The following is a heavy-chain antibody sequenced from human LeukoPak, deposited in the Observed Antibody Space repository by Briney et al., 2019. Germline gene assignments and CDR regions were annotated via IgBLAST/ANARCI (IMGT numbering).Heavy chain of an antibody. CDR2: IDPSGTAL. Sequence: GGSLRLSCAASGFTIRDYVMSWVRQAPGKGLEWVAYIDPSGTALYYADSVKGRFTVSRDNGKNSLSLQLRSLRAEDTALYYCARAAYNWNWGQGTLVTVSS. CDR1: GFTIRDYV. V-gene: IGHV3-11*01. J-gene: IGHJ4*02. D-gene: IGHD1-20*01. CDR3: ARAAYNWN.